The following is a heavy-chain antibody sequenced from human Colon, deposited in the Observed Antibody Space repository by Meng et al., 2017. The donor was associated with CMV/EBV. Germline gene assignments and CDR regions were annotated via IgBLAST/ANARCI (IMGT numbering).Heavy chain of an antibody. CDR1: EFTFSAYG. CDR3: LRDSWTD. CDR2: ILNDGISK. V-gene: IGHV3-30*02. Sequence: LVEAGGGVVQPGGVLRLSVAAYEFTFSAYGMHWVRQAPGKGLEWVTFILNDGISKYYADSVKGRFTISRDNSKNILYLQINGLRNEDTAVYYCLRDSWTDWGQGTLVTVSS. D-gene: IGHD3/OR15-3a*01. J-gene: IGHJ4*02.